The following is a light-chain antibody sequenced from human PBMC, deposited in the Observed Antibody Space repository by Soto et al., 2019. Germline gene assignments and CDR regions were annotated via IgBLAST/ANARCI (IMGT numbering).Light chain of an antibody. CDR3: QHYSNTPWT. J-gene: IGKJ1*01. CDR2: DAS. CDR1: QSLSSRY. Sequence: EIVLTQSPGTLSLSPGERATLSCRASQSLSSRYLAWYQQKPGQAPRLLIYDASNRATGIPDRFRGSGSGTDFTLTISRLEPEDFAVYYCQHYSNTPWTFGQGTKVEVK. V-gene: IGKV3-20*01.